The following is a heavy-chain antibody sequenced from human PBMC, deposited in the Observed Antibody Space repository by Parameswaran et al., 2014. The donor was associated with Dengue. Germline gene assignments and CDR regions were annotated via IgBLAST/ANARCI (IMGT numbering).Heavy chain of an antibody. Sequence: WIRQPPGGGLEWVANIKQDGSEKYYVDSVKGRFTISRDNAKNSLYLQMNSLRAEDTAVYYCARHAYRITMMDPRTAYDYWGQGTLVTVSS. CDR3: ARHAYRITMMDPRTAYDY. D-gene: IGHD3-22*01. J-gene: IGHJ4*02. CDR2: IKQDGSEK. V-gene: IGHV3-7*03.